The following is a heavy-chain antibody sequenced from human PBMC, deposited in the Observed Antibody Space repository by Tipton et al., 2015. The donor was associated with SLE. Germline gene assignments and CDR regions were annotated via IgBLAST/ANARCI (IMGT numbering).Heavy chain of an antibody. CDR1: GYTFSNYW. Sequence: VQLVQSGAEVKKPGESLRISCKGSGYTFSNYWIGWVRQMPGKGLEWMGIIYAGDSEARYSPSFQGQVTMSVDKSINTAYLQWSSLKASDTAIYYCARQTGTPSFFAYWGQGTLVTVSS. V-gene: IGHV5-51*01. D-gene: IGHD1-7*01. CDR3: ARQTGTPSFFAY. CDR2: IYAGDSEA. J-gene: IGHJ4*02.